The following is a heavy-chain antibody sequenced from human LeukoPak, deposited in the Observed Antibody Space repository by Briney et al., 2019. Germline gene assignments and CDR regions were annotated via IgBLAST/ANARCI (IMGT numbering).Heavy chain of an antibody. CDR1: GFTSSSYS. CDR2: ISSSSSYI. V-gene: IGHV3-21*01. D-gene: IGHD5-24*01. J-gene: IGHJ4*02. Sequence: GGSLRLSCAASGFTSSSYSMNWVRQAPGKGPEWVSSISSSSSYIYYADSVKGRFTISRDNAKNSLYLQMNSLRAEDTAVYYCARAAGRWLQLPLDYWGQGTLVTVSS. CDR3: ARAAGRWLQLPLDY.